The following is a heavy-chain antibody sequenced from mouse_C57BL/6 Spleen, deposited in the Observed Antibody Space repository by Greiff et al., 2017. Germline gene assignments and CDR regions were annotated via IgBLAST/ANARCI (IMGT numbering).Heavy chain of an antibody. D-gene: IGHD2-4*01. CDR1: GFTFSSYA. J-gene: IGHJ1*03. CDR2: ISDGGSYT. Sequence: DVKLVESGGGLVKPGGSLKLSCAASGFTFSSYAMSWVRQTPDKRLEWVATISDGGSYTYYPDNVKGRFTISRDNAKNNLYLQMSHLKSEDTAMYYCAIYYDYGYFDVWGTGTTVTVSS. V-gene: IGHV5-4*03. CDR3: AIYYDYGYFDV.